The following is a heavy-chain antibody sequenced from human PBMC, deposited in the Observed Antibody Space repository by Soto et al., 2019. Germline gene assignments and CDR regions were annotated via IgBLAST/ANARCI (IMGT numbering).Heavy chain of an antibody. CDR1: GYSFTSYW. D-gene: IGHD3-10*01. V-gene: IGHV5-51*01. Sequence: GESLKISCKGSGYSFTSYWIGWVRQMPGKGLEWMGIIYPGDSDTRYSPSFQGQVTISADKSISTAYLQWSSLKASDTAMYYCARGDSYYGSGAGPYMDVWGKGTTVTVSS. J-gene: IGHJ6*03. CDR3: ARGDSYYGSGAGPYMDV. CDR2: IYPGDSDT.